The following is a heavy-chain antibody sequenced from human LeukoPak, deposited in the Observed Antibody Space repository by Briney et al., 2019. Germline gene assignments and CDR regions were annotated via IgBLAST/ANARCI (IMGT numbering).Heavy chain of an antibody. CDR3: AEGPDYYDSSGYWDAFDI. CDR2: ISSSGSSI. CDR1: GFTFRSYE. V-gene: IGHV3-48*03. D-gene: IGHD3-22*01. Sequence: GGSLRLSCSVSGFTFRSYEMNWVRQAPGTGLEWVAYISSSGSSIEYADSVKGRFTISRDNAKNSLYLQMNSLRAEDTAVYYCAEGPDYYDSSGYWDAFDIWGQGTMVTVSS. J-gene: IGHJ3*02.